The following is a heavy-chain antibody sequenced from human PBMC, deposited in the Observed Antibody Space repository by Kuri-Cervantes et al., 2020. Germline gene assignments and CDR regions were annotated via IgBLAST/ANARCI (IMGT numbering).Heavy chain of an antibody. CDR3: ARDRKPGGYYYYGMDV. V-gene: IGHV3-30*14. CDR2: ISYDGSNK. CDR1: GFTFSSYA. Sequence: GESLKISCAASGFTFSSYAMHWVRQAPGKGLEWVAVISYDGSNKYYADSVKGRFTISRDNSKNTLYLQMNSLRAEDTAVYYCARDRKPGGYYYYGMDVWGQGTTVTVSS. D-gene: IGHD3-10*01. J-gene: IGHJ6*02.